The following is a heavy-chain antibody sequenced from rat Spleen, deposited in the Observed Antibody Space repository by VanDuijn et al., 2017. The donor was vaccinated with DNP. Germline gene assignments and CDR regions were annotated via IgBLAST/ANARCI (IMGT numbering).Heavy chain of an antibody. CDR1: GFTFTDYY. V-gene: IGHV5-20*01. CDR3: TTSSVY. CDR2: ISYDGTTT. J-gene: IGHJ2*01. Sequence: EVQLVESGGGFVQPGRSLKLSCAASGFTFTDYYMAWVRQAPTKGLEWVASISYDGTTTYYRDSVKGRFTISRDNAKSSLYLQMDSLRSEDTATYYCTTSSVYWGQGVMVTVSS.